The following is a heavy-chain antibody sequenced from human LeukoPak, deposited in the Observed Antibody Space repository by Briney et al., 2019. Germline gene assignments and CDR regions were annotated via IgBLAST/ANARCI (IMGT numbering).Heavy chain of an antibody. CDR3: ARATYYYDSSGYKPSYWYFDL. CDR2: ISSSSSYI. Sequence: KTGGSLRFSCAASGFTFCSYSMNWVCQAPGKGLEWVSSISSSSSYIYYADSVKGRFTISRDNAKNSLYLQMNSLRAEDTAVYYCARATYYYDSSGYKPSYWYFDLWGRGTLVTVSS. CDR1: GFTFCSYS. J-gene: IGHJ2*01. V-gene: IGHV3-21*01. D-gene: IGHD3-22*01.